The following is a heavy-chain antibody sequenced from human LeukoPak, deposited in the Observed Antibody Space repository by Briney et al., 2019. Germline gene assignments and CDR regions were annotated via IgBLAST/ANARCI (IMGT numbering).Heavy chain of an antibody. J-gene: IGHJ5*02. CDR1: GGSFSGYY. CDR2: INHSGST. Sequence: SETLSLTCAVYGGSFSGYYWSWICQPPGKGLEWIGEINHSGSTNYNPSLESRVTISVDTSNNQFSLKLSSVTAADTAVYYCARGGLRGYCSSTSCYVNWFDPWGQGTLVTVSS. D-gene: IGHD2-2*01. V-gene: IGHV4-34*01. CDR3: ARGGLRGYCSSTSCYVNWFDP.